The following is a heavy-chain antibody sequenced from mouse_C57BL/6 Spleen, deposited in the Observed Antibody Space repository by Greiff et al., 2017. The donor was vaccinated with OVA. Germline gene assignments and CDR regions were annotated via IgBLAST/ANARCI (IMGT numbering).Heavy chain of an antibody. Sequence: VQLHQSGPELVKPGASVKISCKASGYAFSSSWMNWVKQRPGKGLEWIGRIYPGDGDTNYNGKFKGKATLTADKSSSTAYMQLSSLTSEDSAVYFCARSAQATDYWGQGTTLTVSS. CDR3: ARSAQATDY. CDR2: IYPGDGDT. J-gene: IGHJ2*01. D-gene: IGHD3-2*02. CDR1: GYAFSSSW. V-gene: IGHV1-82*01.